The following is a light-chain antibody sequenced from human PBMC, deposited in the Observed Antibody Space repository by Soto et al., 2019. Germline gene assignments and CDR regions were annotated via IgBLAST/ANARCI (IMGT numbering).Light chain of an antibody. CDR2: EVT. J-gene: IGLJ3*02. CDR1: SSVVVGYNY. CDR3: SSYAASNNFYFV. Sequence: QSALTQPPSASGSPGQSVTISCTGTSSVVVGYNYVSWYQQYPGRAPKLMIYEVTKRPSGVPDRFSGSKSGNTASLTVSGLQAEDEADYYCSSYAASNNFYFVFGGGTKVTVL. V-gene: IGLV2-8*01.